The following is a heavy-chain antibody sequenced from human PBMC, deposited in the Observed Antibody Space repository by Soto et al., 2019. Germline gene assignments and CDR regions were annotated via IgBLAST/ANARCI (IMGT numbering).Heavy chain of an antibody. V-gene: IGHV3-21*01. CDR3: ARDLWAIIAARPDYYYGMDV. CDR2: ISSSSSYI. D-gene: IGHD6-6*01. CDR1: GFTFSSYS. Sequence: EVQLVESGGGLVKPGGSLRLSCAASGFTFSSYSMNWVRQAPGKGLEWVSSISSSSSYIYYADSVKGRFTISRDNAKNSLYLQMNGLRAEDTAVYYCARDLWAIIAARPDYYYGMDVWGHGTTVTVSS. J-gene: IGHJ6*02.